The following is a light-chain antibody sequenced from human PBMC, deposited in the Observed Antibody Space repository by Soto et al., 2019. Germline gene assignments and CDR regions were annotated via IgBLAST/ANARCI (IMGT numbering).Light chain of an antibody. CDR2: AAS. CDR3: QQSSSSLGFT. J-gene: IGKJ3*01. V-gene: IGKV1-39*01. CDR1: ESISNN. Sequence: DIQMTQSPSSLSASVGDRVTITCRASESISNNLNWYQHKPGKAPKVLIYAASSLESGVPTRFSGSVSGTDFILTITRLQPEDCATYCCQQSSSSLGFTFSPGTKVDL.